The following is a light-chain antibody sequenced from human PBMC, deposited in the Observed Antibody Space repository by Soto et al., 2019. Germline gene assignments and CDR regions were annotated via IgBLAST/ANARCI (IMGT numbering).Light chain of an antibody. CDR2: DVS. CDR1: QGIRND. CDR3: QHYNSYSEA. V-gene: IGKV1-17*01. Sequence: DIQMTQSPSSLSASVGDRFTITCRASQGIRNDLAWFQQKPGKAPKRLIYDVSSLESGVPSRFSGSGSGTEFILTISSLQPDDFATYYCQHYNSYSEAFGQGTKVDIK. J-gene: IGKJ1*01.